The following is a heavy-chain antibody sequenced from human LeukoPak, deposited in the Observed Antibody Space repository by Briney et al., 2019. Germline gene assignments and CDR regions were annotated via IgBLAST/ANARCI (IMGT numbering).Heavy chain of an antibody. Sequence: GASVKVSCKASGFTFTSSAVQWVRQARGQRLEGIGWIVVGSGNTNYAQKFQERVTITRDMSTSTAYMELSSLRSEDTAVYYCAEYGGYSGYDLDYWGQGTLVTVSS. D-gene: IGHD5-12*01. J-gene: IGHJ4*02. CDR2: IVVGSGNT. V-gene: IGHV1-58*01. CDR3: AEYGGYSGYDLDY. CDR1: GFTFTSSA.